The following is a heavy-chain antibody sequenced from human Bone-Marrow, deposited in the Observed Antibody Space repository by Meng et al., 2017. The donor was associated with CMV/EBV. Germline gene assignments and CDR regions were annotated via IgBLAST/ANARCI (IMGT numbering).Heavy chain of an antibody. J-gene: IGHJ4*02. V-gene: IGHV4-31*02. D-gene: IGHD6-6*01. CDR2: IYYSGST. CDR1: GGSISSGGYY. CDR3: ARDHGSSSGYFDY. Sequence: TVSGGSISSGGYYWSWIRQHPGKGLEWIGYIYYSGSTYYNPSLKSRVTISVDTSKNQFSLKLSSVTAADTAVYYCARDHGSSSGYFDYWGQGTLVTVSS.